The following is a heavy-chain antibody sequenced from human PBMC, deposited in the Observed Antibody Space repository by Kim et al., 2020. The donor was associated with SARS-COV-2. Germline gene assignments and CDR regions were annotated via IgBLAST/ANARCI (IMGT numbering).Heavy chain of an antibody. D-gene: IGHD3-10*01. CDR3: ARGDYYGSGSLDY. V-gene: IGHV3-11*05. CDR1: GFTFSDYY. J-gene: IGHJ4*02. CDR2: ISSSSSYT. Sequence: GGSLRLSCAASGFTFSDYYMSWIRQAPGKGLEWVSYISSSSSYTNYADSVKGRFTISRDNAKNSLYLQMNSLRAEDTAVYYCARGDYYGSGSLDYWGQGTLVTVSS.